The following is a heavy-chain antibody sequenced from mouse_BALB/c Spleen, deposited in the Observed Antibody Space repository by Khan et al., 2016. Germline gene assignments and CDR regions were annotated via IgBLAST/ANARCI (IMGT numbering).Heavy chain of an antibody. CDR2: IDPANGNT. CDR3: ARGIITTVVAKDYFDY. J-gene: IGHJ2*01. CDR1: GFNIKDTY. V-gene: IGHV14-3*02. Sequence: EVELVESGAELVKPGASVKLSCTASGFNIKDTYMHWVKQRPEQGLEWIGRIDPANGNTKYDPKFQGKATITADTSSNTAYLQLSSLTSEDTAVYYCARGIITTVVAKDYFDYWGQGTTLTVSS. D-gene: IGHD1-1*01.